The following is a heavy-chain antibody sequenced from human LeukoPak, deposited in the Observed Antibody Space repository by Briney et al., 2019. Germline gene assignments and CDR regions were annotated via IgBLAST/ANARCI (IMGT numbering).Heavy chain of an antibody. CDR2: MSYDGGNK. Sequence: GGSLRLSCAASGFTFSSYGMHWVRQAPGKGLEGVSVMSYDGGNKYYADSVKGRFTISRDNSKNTLYLQMNSMRAEDTAVYYCAKGDSSSSLIYYFDYWGQGTLVTVSS. J-gene: IGHJ4*02. CDR1: GFTFSSYG. D-gene: IGHD6-6*01. CDR3: AKGDSSSSLIYYFDY. V-gene: IGHV3-30*18.